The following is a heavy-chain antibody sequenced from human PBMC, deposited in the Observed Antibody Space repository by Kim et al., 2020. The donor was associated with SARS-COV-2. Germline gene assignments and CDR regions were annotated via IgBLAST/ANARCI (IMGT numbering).Heavy chain of an antibody. Sequence: GGSLRLSCAASGFTFSSYAMHWVRQAPGKGLEWVAVIWYDGSNKYYADSVKGRFTISRDNSKNTLYLQMNSLRAEDTAVYYCAKDVARGDGYNSGHFDYWGQGTLVTVSS. D-gene: IGHD5-12*01. CDR2: IWYDGSNK. J-gene: IGHJ4*02. CDR3: AKDVARGDGYNSGHFDY. CDR1: GFTFSSYA. V-gene: IGHV3-33*06.